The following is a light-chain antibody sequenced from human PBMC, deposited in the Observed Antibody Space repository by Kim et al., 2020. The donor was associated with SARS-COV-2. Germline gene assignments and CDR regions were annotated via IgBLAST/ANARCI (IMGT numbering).Light chain of an antibody. CDR3: QHYATLPWT. CDR2: DAS. Sequence: EIVLTQSPGTLSLSPGERATLSCRASQSVTNNYLGWYQQKPGQAPRLLIFDASSRATGIPDRFSGSGSGTDFTLTISRLEPEDFAVYYCQHYATLPWTFGQGTKVDIK. V-gene: IGKV3-20*01. CDR1: QSVTNNY. J-gene: IGKJ1*01.